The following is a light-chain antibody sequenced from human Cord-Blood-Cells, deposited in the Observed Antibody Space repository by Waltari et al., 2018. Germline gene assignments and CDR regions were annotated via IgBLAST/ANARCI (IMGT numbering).Light chain of an antibody. CDR2: EVS. J-gene: IGLJ3*02. V-gene: IGLV2-8*01. Sequence: QSALTQPPSASGSPGQSVTISCTGTSSDVGGYNYVSWYQQHPGKAPKLMIYEVSKRPSGVPDRFSGSKSGNTASLTVSGLQGEDEADYCCSSYAGSNNLVFGGGTKLTVL. CDR1: SSDVGGYNY. CDR3: SSYAGSNNLV.